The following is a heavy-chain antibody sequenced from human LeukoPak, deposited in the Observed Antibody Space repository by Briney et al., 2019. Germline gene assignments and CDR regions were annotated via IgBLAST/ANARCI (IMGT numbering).Heavy chain of an antibody. D-gene: IGHD3-10*01. V-gene: IGHV3-64*01. CDR3: AAVIVDY. CDR1: GFTFSSYA. CDR2: ISSNGGST. J-gene: IGHJ4*02. Sequence: GGSLRLSCAASGFTFSSYAMHWVRQAPGKGLEYVSAISSNGGSTYYANSVKGRFTISRDNSKNTLYLQMNSLRAEDTAVYYCAAVIVDYWGQGTLVTVSS.